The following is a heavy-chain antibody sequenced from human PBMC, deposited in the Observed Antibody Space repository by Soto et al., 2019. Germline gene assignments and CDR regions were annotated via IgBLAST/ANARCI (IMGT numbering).Heavy chain of an antibody. Sequence: GGSLRLSCAASGFTFSDYYMSWIRQAPGKGLEWVSYISSSGSTIYYADSVKGRFTISRDNAKNSLYLQRNSLRAEDTAVYYCARETSSYDFWSGYPSRDYYYMDVWGKGTTVTVSS. CDR2: ISSSGSTI. CDR3: ARETSSYDFWSGYPSRDYYYMDV. D-gene: IGHD3-3*01. CDR1: GFTFSDYY. J-gene: IGHJ6*03. V-gene: IGHV3-11*01.